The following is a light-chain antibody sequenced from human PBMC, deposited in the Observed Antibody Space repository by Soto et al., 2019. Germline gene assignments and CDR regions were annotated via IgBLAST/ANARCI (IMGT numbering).Light chain of an antibody. J-gene: IGKJ5*01. CDR2: GAS. Sequence: EIVLTQSPVTLSLSPGERATLSCRASQSVTSSYLAWYQQKPGQAPRLLIHGASTRATGLPARFSGSGSGTEFTLIISSLQSEDSAVYYCQQYDNWPITFGQGTRLEIK. CDR3: QQYDNWPIT. CDR1: QSVTSSY. V-gene: IGKV3-15*01.